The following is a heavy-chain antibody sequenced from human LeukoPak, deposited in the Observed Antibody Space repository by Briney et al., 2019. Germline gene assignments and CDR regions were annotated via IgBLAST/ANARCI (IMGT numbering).Heavy chain of an antibody. Sequence: SETLSLTCTVSGGSIISSSFWWGWIRQPPGKGLEWIGSIYYSGVSYYNTSLKSRVTISVDTSKNQFSLKLSSVTAADTAVYYCARLLRTAAISFFSSHRFDYWGQGTLVTVSS. V-gene: IGHV4-39*07. J-gene: IGHJ4*02. CDR3: ARLLRTAAISFFSSHRFDY. CDR1: GGSIISSSFW. D-gene: IGHD2-2*01. CDR2: IYYSGVS.